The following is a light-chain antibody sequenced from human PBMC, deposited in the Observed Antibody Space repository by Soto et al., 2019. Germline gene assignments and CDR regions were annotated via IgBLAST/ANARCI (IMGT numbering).Light chain of an antibody. CDR1: QSISSW. CDR3: QQYNINSET. J-gene: IGKJ1*01. V-gene: IGKV1-5*03. CDR2: QAS. Sequence: DIQMTQSPSTLSASVGDRVTITCRASQSISSWLAWYQQKPGKAPKLLIYQASSLERGVPSRFSGSGSGTEFTLTISSLQPEDFATYYFQQYNINSETFGQGTKVEIK.